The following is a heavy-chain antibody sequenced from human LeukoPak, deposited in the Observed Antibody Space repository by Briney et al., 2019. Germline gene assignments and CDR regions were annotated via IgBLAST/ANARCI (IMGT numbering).Heavy chain of an antibody. V-gene: IGHV5-51*01. CDR1: GYSFRDYW. CDR3: ARPYGANAR. CDR2: IFPGESHI. J-gene: IGHJ4*02. Sequence: GESLKISCKGFGYSFRDYWIGWARQMPGKDPEWMGIIFPGESHINYSPTFEGRVTISADKSISTAYLQWSSLKASDTAMYYCARPYGANARWGQGTLVTVSS. D-gene: IGHD3-10*01.